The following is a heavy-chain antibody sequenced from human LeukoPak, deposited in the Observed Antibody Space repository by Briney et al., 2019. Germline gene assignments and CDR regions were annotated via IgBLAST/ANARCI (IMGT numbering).Heavy chain of an antibody. D-gene: IGHD6-13*01. CDR1: GFTFSTYS. CDR2: INSSSNYI. J-gene: IGHJ4*02. V-gene: IGHV3-21*01. CDR3: ARDEGSSSWYGGLDY. Sequence: GGSLRLSCAASGFTFSTYSMNWVRQAPGKGLEWVSSINSSSNYIYYADSVKGRFTISRDNAKNSLYLQMSSLRAEDTAVYYCARDEGSSSWYGGLDYWGQGALVTVSS.